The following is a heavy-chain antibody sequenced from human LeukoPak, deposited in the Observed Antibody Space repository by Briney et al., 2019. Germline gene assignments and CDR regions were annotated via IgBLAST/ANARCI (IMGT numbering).Heavy chain of an antibody. D-gene: IGHD2/OR15-2a*01. V-gene: IGHV3-23*01. CDR2: ISRSGGST. CDR3: ARSGLSRFGF. CDR1: GFTFSSYA. J-gene: IGHJ4*02. Sequence: GGSLRLSCAASGFTFSSYAMSWVRQAPGKGLEWVSAISRSGGSTNYADSVKGRFTISRDNSKNTLFLQMISLRAEDTAVYYCARSGLSRFGFWGQGTLVTVSS.